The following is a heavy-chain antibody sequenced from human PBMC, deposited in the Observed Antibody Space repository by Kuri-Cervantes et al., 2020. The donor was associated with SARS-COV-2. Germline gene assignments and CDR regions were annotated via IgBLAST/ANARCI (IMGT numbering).Heavy chain of an antibody. CDR1: GGSISGHY. CDR3: ASSHCSSTSCYKWALDY. V-gene: IGHV4-4*07. Sequence: ESLKISCTVSGGSISGHYWSWIRQPAGKGLEWIGRIYTSGSTNYNPSLKSRVTMSVDTSKNQFSLKLSSVTAADTAVYYCASSHCSSTSCYKWALDYWGQGTLGTVSS. J-gene: IGHJ4*02. D-gene: IGHD2-2*02. CDR2: IYTSGST.